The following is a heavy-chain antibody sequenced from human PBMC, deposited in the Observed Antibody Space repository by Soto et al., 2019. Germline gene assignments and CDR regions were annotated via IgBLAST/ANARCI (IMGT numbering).Heavy chain of an antibody. CDR3: ARPKGSYTSGYYYFDY. CDR2: IIPLFGTA. Sequence: SVKLACKTSGGTFSTYAIYWVRQAPGQGLEWMGAIIPLFGTADYAQKFQGRVTITADESTSTAYMELSSLRSEDTAVYYCARPKGSYTSGYYYFDYWGQGTLVTVSS. V-gene: IGHV1-69*13. CDR1: GGTFSTYA. D-gene: IGHD6-19*01. J-gene: IGHJ4*02.